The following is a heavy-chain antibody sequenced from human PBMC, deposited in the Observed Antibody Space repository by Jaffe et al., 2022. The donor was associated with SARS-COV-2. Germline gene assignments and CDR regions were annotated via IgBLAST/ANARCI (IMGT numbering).Heavy chain of an antibody. CDR3: ARGGNLVVVPGVLGRKKYYYALDV. CDR2: ISSSTGTI. J-gene: IGHJ6*02. Sequence: EVQLVESGGGLIQPGGSLRLSCAASGFTFNSYSMNWVRQAPGQGLEWVSSISSSTGTIYYADSVKGRFTISGDNAKNSLYLQMNSLRDEDTAVYYCARGGNLVVVPGVLGRKKYYYALDVWGQGATVTVSS. V-gene: IGHV3-48*02. D-gene: IGHD2-2*01. CDR1: GFTFNSYS.